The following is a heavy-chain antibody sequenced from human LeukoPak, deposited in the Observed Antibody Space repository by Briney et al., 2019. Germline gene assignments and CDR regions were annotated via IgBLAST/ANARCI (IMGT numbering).Heavy chain of an antibody. V-gene: IGHV3-23*01. CDR1: GFTFSNYA. J-gene: IGHJ4*02. Sequence: GGSLRLSCAASGFTFSNYAMSWVRQAPGKGLEWVSAITGSGGNTYYADSVKGRFTISRDNSKNTVFLQMNSLRAEDTAVYYCAKWGDYDVLTGYYVSDCWGQGTLVTVSS. CDR3: AKWGDYDVLTGYYVSDC. D-gene: IGHD3-9*01. CDR2: ITGSGGNT.